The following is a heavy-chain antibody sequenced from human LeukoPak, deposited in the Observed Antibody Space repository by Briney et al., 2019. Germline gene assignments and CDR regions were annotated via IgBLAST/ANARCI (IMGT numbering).Heavy chain of an antibody. CDR2: VIPIFGTA. V-gene: IGHV1-69*13. D-gene: IGHD2-15*01. CDR3: ARALTYCSGGSCYSLDAFDI. CDR1: GGTFISYA. Sequence: SVKVSCKASGGTFISYAISWVRQAPGQGLEWMGGVIPIFGTANYAQKFQGRVTITADESTSTAYMELSSLRSEDTAVYYCARALTYCSGGSCYSLDAFDIWGQGTMVTVSS. J-gene: IGHJ3*02.